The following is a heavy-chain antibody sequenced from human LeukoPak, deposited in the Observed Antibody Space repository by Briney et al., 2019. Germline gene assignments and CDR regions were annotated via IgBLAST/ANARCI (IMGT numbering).Heavy chain of an antibody. J-gene: IGHJ4*02. CDR3: VRDRDHGGNSGGY. V-gene: IGHV3-23*01. Sequence: GGSLRLSCAASGFTFSSYAMSWVSQAPGKGLEWVSAISGSGGSTHYADSVKGRFTISRDNSKNTLYLQMNSLRAEDTAVYYCVRDRDHGGNSGGYWGQGTLVTVSS. D-gene: IGHD4-23*01. CDR2: ISGSGGST. CDR1: GFTFSSYA.